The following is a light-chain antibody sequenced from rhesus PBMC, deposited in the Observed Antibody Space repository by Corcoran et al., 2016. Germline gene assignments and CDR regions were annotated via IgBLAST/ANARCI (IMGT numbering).Light chain of an antibody. V-gene: IGKV1-25*01. CDR2: YAS. CDR3: QHGYGTPPT. Sequence: DIQMTQSPSSLSASVGDTVTITCRASQGISINLAWYQQKPGKFPKLLISYASTLQSGVPSRFRGSGAGTDFTRTISSLQPEDFATYYCQHGYGTPPTFGQGTKVEIK. CDR1: QGISIN. J-gene: IGKJ1*01.